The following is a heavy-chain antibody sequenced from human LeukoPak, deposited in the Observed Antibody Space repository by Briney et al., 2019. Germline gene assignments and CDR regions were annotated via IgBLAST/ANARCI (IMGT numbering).Heavy chain of an antibody. CDR3: ARDRGYCSSTSCHGGNAFDI. CDR2: IYSGGNT. Sequence: GGSLRLSCAASGFTVSSNYMSWVRQAPGKGLEWVSVIYSGGNTYYADSVKGRFTISRHNSKNTLYLQMNSLRAEDTAVYYCARDRGYCSSTSCHGGNAFDIWGQGTMVTVSS. J-gene: IGHJ3*02. V-gene: IGHV3-53*04. CDR1: GFTVSSNY. D-gene: IGHD2-2*01.